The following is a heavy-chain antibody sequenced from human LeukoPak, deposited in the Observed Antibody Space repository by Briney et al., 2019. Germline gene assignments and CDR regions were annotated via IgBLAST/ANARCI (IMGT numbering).Heavy chain of an antibody. Sequence: GGSLRLSCAASGFTFNDYYMSWVRQAPGKGLEWVSIIYSGGITSYADSVKGRFTISRDNCKNTLYLQLNSLSDEDTAVYYCARGYFAVGAFDIWGQGTMVTVSS. D-gene: IGHD3-3*01. CDR2: IYSGGIT. V-gene: IGHV3-66*01. CDR3: ARGYFAVGAFDI. J-gene: IGHJ3*02. CDR1: GFTFNDYY.